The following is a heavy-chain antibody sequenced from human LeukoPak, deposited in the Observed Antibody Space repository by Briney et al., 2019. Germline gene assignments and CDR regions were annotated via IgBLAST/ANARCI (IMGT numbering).Heavy chain of an antibody. CDR2: ISGSGGST. J-gene: IGHJ4*02. V-gene: IGHV3-23*01. D-gene: IGHD3-10*01. Sequence: GGSLRLSCAASGFTFSSYAMSWVRQAPGKGLEWVSAISGSGGSTYYADSVKGRFTISRDNSKNTLYPQMNSLRAEDTAVYYCAKERYYYGSGSLSYYFDYWGQGTLVTVSS. CDR3: AKERYYYGSGSLSYYFDY. CDR1: GFTFSSYA.